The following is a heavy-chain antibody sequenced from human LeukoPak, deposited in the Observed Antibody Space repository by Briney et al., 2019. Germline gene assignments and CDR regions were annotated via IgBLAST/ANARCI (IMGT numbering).Heavy chain of an antibody. D-gene: IGHD3-10*01. CDR2: MNEDGSVT. V-gene: IGHV3-7*02. CDR3: ATNKGNNRFDP. Sequence: GGSLRLSCAASGFIFSNYWMSWVRQAPGKGLEWVATMNEDGSVTAHADSVKGRFTISRDNAKKSLYLQMNSLRVEDTAVYYCATNKGNNRFDPWGQGTLLTVSS. CDR1: GFIFSNYW. J-gene: IGHJ5*02.